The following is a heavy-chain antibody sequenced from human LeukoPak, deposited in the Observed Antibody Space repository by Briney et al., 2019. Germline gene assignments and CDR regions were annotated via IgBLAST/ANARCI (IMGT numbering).Heavy chain of an antibody. Sequence: ASVKVFCKASGYTFTGYYMHWVRQARGQGLEWVGRINPNSGGTNYAQKFQGRLTITRDTSISTAYMELSRLRSDDTAVYYCAVAGYSSSWALAAFDIWGQGTMVTVSS. V-gene: IGHV1-2*02. CDR1: GYTFTGYY. CDR2: INPNSGGT. J-gene: IGHJ3*02. D-gene: IGHD6-13*01. CDR3: AVAGYSSSWALAAFDI.